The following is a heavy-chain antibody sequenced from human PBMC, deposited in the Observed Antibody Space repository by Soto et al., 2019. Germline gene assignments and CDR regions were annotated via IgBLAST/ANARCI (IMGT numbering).Heavy chain of an antibody. J-gene: IGHJ4*02. V-gene: IGHV4-61*01. D-gene: IGHD3-22*01. CDR1: GVSVSSGSYY. CDR2: IYYSGST. CDR3: EGDVEDSGYTIN. Sequence: SETLSLTCPVSGVSVSSGSYYWNWIRQPPGKGLEWIGYIYYSGSTYYNPSLESRVTISVDTSKNQFSLKLSSVTAAETAMYYCEGDVEDSGYTINWGQGTLVTVSS.